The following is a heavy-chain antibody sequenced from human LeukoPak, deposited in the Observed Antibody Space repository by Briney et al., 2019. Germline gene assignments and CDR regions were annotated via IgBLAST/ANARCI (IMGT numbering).Heavy chain of an antibody. CDR1: GFTFSSTW. CDR3: VRDAWMASTPLDY. D-gene: IGHD5-24*01. Sequence: PGGSLRLSCAASGFTFSSTWMHWVRQAPGKGLVWVSRINSDGSSRSYADSVKGRFTISRDDAKNTLYLQMDSLRAEDTAVYYCVRDAWMASTPLDYWGHGTLVIVSS. CDR2: INSDGSSR. V-gene: IGHV3-74*01. J-gene: IGHJ4*01.